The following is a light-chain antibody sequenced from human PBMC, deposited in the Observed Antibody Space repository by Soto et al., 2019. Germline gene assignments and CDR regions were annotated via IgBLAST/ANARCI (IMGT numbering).Light chain of an antibody. V-gene: IGKV3-15*01. CDR1: QSVSSN. CDR3: QQYNNLYT. Sequence: EIVMTQSPATLSVSPGERVTLSCRASQSVSSNLAWYQQKPGKAPRLLIYGASTRATGIPARFSGSGSGTEFTLTISSLQSEDFAVYYCQQYNNLYTFGQGTKLEIK. J-gene: IGKJ2*01. CDR2: GAS.